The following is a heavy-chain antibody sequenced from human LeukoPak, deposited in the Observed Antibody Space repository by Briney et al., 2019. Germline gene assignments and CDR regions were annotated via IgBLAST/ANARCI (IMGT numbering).Heavy chain of an antibody. Sequence: GESLKISCKGSGYSFTSYWIGWVRQMPGKGLEWMGIIYPADSDTRYSPSFQGQVTISADKSISTAYLQWSSLKASDTAMYCCARPYYYDSSGYRTEAYYFDYWGQGTLVTVSS. J-gene: IGHJ4*02. CDR3: ARPYYYDSSGYRTEAYYFDY. D-gene: IGHD3-22*01. V-gene: IGHV5-51*01. CDR2: IYPADSDT. CDR1: GYSFTSYW.